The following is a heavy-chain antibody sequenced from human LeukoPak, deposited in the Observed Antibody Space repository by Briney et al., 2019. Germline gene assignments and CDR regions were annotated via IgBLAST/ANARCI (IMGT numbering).Heavy chain of an antibody. CDR3: ARAPHRFSSDY. V-gene: IGHV4-59*01. J-gene: IGHJ4*02. CDR1: GGSISSYY. D-gene: IGHD3-3*01. CDR2: IYYSGST. Sequence: SETLSLTCTVSGGSISSYYWSWIRQPPGKGLEWIGYIYYSGSTNYNPSLKSRVTMSVDTSKNQFSLKLSSVTAADTAVYYCARAPHRFSSDYWGQGTLVTVSS.